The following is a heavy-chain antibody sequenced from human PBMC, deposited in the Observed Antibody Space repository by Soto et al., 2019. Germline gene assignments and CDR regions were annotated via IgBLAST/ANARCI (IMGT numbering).Heavy chain of an antibody. V-gene: IGHV4-34*09. CDR2: INHSGST. CDR3: ARATYYDFWSGLSPLEY. J-gene: IGHJ4*02. D-gene: IGHD3-3*01. CDR1: GGSFSGYY. Sequence: SETLSLTCAVYGGSFSGYYWSWIRQPPGKGLEWIGEINHSGSTYYNPSLKSRVTISVDTSKNQFSLKLSSVTAADTAVYYCARATYYDFWSGLSPLEYWGQGTLVTVSS.